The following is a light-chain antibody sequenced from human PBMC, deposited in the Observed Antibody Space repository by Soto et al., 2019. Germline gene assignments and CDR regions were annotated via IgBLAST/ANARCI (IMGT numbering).Light chain of an antibody. V-gene: IGLV2-8*01. CDR3: SSYAASNNFYFV. J-gene: IGLJ3*02. CDR1: SSDDGGYNY. CDR2: EVT. Sequence: QSALTQPPSKPGSPGQSVTISCTGTSSDDGGYNYVSWYQQYPGRAPKLMIYEVTKRPSGVPDRFAGSKSGNTASLTVSGLQAEDEADYYCSSYAASNNFYFVFGGGTKLTVL.